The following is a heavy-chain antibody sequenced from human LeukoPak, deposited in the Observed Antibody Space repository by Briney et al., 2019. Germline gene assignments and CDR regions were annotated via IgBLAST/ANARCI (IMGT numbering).Heavy chain of an antibody. D-gene: IGHD5-24*01. CDR3: ARGRDGYYAFDI. J-gene: IGHJ3*02. V-gene: IGHV1-69*04. Sequence: SVKVSCKASGGTFSSYAISWVRQAPGQGLEWMGRIIPILGIANYAQKFQGRVTITADKSTSTAYMELSSLRSEDTAVYYCARGRDGYYAFDIWGQGTMVTVSS. CDR1: GGTFSSYA. CDR2: IIPILGIA.